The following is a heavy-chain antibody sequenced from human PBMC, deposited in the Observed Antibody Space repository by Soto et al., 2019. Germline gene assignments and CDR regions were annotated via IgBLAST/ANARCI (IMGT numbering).Heavy chain of an antibody. CDR1: GDSIKHYY. Sequence: SETLSLTCTVSGDSIKHYYWSRIRQPPGKRLVWIGYIYYTGSTTYNPSLESRVTMSVDTSKNQCFLKLSSVNAADTAVYYCAKYRRTEEEGFTLDSWGRGTMVTVSS. CDR3: AKYRRTEEEGFTLDS. D-gene: IGHD2-2*01. J-gene: IGHJ4*02. V-gene: IGHV4-59*01. CDR2: IYYTGST.